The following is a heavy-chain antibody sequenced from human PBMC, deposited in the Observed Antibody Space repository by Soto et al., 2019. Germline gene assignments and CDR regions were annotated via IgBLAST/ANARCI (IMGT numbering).Heavy chain of an antibody. J-gene: IGHJ6*03. CDR2: ISDSSSTI. CDR1: GFTFSYYS. V-gene: IGHV3-48*01. CDR3: ARDRFTIVRGLSYYHMDV. Sequence: GGSLRLSCAASGFTFSYYSMNWVRQAPGKGLEWVSYISDSSSTIYYADSVKGRFTISRDNAKNSLYLQMDSLRAEETAVYYCARDRFTIVRGLSYYHMDVWGRGTTVTVSS. D-gene: IGHD3-10*01.